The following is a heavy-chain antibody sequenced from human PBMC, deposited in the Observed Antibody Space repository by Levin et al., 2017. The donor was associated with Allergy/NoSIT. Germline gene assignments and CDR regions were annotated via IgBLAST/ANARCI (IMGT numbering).Heavy chain of an antibody. Sequence: SCAASGFTVSSNYMSWVRQAPGKGLEWVSVIYSGGSTYYADSVKGRFTISRDNSKNTLYLQMNSLRAEDTAVYYCASPSSYSSSWYDLNAFDSWGQGTMVTVSS. D-gene: IGHD6-13*01. CDR2: IYSGGST. J-gene: IGHJ3*02. CDR1: GFTVSSNY. CDR3: ASPSSYSSSWYDLNAFDS. V-gene: IGHV3-53*01.